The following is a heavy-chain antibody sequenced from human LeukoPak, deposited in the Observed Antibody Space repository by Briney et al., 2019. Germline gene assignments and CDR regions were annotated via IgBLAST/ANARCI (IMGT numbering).Heavy chain of an antibody. V-gene: IGHV1-2*02. CDR1: GYTFTDHH. CDR3: ATETWYFAS. Sequence: ASVKVSCKTSGYTFTDHHMHWVRQAPGQGLEWMGRVDPTSGGTIYAPKFQGRVATTGDTSTSTASMEVSSLKSDDTAVYYCATETWYFASWGQGTLVTVSS. J-gene: IGHJ4*02. CDR2: VDPTSGGT. D-gene: IGHD1-14*01.